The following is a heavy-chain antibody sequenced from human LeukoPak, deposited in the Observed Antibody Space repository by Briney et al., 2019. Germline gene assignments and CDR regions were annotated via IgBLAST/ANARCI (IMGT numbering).Heavy chain of an antibody. CDR3: ARGCEYYYDSKCTFPGIDY. Sequence: PGGSLRLSCAASGFTFNSYGMHWVRQAPGKGLEWVAVISYDGSNKYYADSVKGRLTISRDNSKNTLYLQMNSLRAEDTAVYYCARGCEYYYDSKCTFPGIDYWGQGTLVTVSS. D-gene: IGHD3-22*01. CDR1: GFTFNSYG. CDR2: ISYDGSNK. V-gene: IGHV3-30*03. J-gene: IGHJ4*02.